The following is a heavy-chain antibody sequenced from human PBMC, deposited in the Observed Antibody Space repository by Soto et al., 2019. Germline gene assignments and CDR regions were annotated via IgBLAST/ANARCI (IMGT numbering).Heavy chain of an antibody. CDR1: GGTFSSCA. J-gene: IGHJ5*02. CDR2: IIPIFGTA. V-gene: IGHV1-69*06. Sequence: SVKVSCKASGGTFSSCAISWVRQAPGQGLEWMGGIIPIFGTANYAQKFQGRVTITADKSTSTAYMELSSLRSEDTAVYYCARDRKKYNWFDPWGQGILVTVSS. CDR3: ARDRKKYNWFDP.